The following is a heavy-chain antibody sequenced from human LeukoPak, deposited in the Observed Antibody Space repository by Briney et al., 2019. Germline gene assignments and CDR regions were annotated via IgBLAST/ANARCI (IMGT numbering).Heavy chain of an antibody. CDR3: ARGIGWFEY. CDR2: INQNGGEQ. Sequence: GGSLRLSCAASGFTLSDSWMTCVRQAPGKGLEWVANINQNGGEQEYVDSVKGRFTISRDNAKNSLFLQMNRLRAEDTAVYYCARGIGWFEYWGQGTLVTVSS. D-gene: IGHD2-15*01. J-gene: IGHJ5*01. CDR1: GFTLSDSW. V-gene: IGHV3-7*05.